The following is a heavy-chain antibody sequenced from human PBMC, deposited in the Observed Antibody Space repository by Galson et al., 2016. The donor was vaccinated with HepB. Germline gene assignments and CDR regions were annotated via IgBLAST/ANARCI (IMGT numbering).Heavy chain of an antibody. CDR1: GFTFSTYA. CDR3: AKDRHPYGYIGGKDY. Sequence: SLRLSCAASGFTFSTYAMNWVRQAPGKGLEWVSGVTPGGSTYYADSVKGRFTISRDNSENTLFLQMNSLSAEDTATYYCAKDRHPYGYIGGKDYWGQGTLVTVSS. CDR2: VTPGGST. V-gene: IGHV3-23*01. J-gene: IGHJ4*02. D-gene: IGHD5-18*01.